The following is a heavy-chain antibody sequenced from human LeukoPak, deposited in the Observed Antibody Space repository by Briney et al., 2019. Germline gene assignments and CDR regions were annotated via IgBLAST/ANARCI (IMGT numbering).Heavy chain of an antibody. CDR3: ARLLPYSSGWSPFDY. V-gene: IGHV5-51*01. J-gene: IGHJ4*02. CDR1: GYSFTSYW. CDR2: IYPGDSDT. Sequence: GESLKISCKGSGYSFTSYWIGWVRQMPGKGLEWMGIIYPGDSDTRYSPSFQGQVTISADKSISTAYLQWSSLKASDTAMYYCARLLPYSSGWSPFDYWGQGTLVTVSS. D-gene: IGHD6-19*01.